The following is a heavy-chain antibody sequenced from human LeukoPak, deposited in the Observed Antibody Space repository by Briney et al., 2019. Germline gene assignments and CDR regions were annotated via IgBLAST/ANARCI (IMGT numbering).Heavy chain of an antibody. Sequence: ASVTVSCKASGYTFTGYYMHWVRQAPGQGLEWMGWINPKSGGTNYAEKFQGRVTMTRDTSISTAYMEVIRLRSDDTAVYYCARSPHILTGEKFEYWGQGTRVTVSS. CDR3: ARSPHILTGEKFEY. CDR2: INPKSGGT. D-gene: IGHD3-9*01. V-gene: IGHV1-2*02. J-gene: IGHJ4*02. CDR1: GYTFTGYY.